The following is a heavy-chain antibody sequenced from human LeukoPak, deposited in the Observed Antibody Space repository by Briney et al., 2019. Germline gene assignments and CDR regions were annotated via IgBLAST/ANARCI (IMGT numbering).Heavy chain of an antibody. J-gene: IGHJ4*02. CDR3: ARVTYAVPDY. CDR1: GFTFSSYL. V-gene: IGHV3-7*02. Sequence: PGGSLRLSCAASGFTFSSYLMTWVRQAPGKGLEWVANINQDGSVKYYVDSVKGRFTISRDNAKTSLSLQMNSLRAEDTAVYYCARVTYAVPDYWGQGTLVAVSS. CDR2: INQDGSVK. D-gene: IGHD2/OR15-2a*01.